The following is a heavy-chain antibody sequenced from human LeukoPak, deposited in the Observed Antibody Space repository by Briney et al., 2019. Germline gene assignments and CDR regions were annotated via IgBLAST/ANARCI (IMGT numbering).Heavy chain of an antibody. CDR3: AKGGPPTGASPRPWDFNH. D-gene: IGHD1-26*01. J-gene: IGHJ4*02. Sequence: GGSLRLSCAASRFTFSTYGMHWVRQAPGKGLEWVAVISYDGSYTNYADSVKGRFTIFRDNSKNTLYLQMNSLRVEDTAVYYCAKGGPPTGASPRPWDFNHWGQGALVTVSS. V-gene: IGHV3-30*18. CDR1: RFTFSTYG. CDR2: ISYDGSYT.